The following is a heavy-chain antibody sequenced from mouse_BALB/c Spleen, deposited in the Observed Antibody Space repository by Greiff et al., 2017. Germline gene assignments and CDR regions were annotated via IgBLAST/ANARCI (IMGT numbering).Heavy chain of an antibody. D-gene: IGHD1-1*01. CDR3: ARVGGSHYAMDY. CDR2: ISSGGST. J-gene: IGHJ4*01. V-gene: IGHV5-6-5*01. CDR1: GFTFSSYA. Sequence: EVHLVESGGGLVKPGGSLKLSCAASGFTFSSYAMSWVRQTPEKRLEWVASISSGGSTYYPDSVKGRFTISRDNARNILYLQMSSLRSEDTAMYYCARVGGSHYAMDYWGQGTSVTVSS.